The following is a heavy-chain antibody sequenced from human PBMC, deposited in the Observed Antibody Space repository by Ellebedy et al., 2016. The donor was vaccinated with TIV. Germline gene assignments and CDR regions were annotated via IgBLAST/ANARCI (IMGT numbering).Heavy chain of an antibody. Sequence: SETLSLTXNVSGGSVSSVSDYWGWIRQPPGKGLELIGYILYSGSTNDDPSLKSRVALSVDTSKNQFSLKLTSVTAADTAVYYCAVHCSRTSCYGGYFDYWGQGALVTVSP. CDR1: GGSVSSVSDY. J-gene: IGHJ4*02. CDR3: AVHCSRTSCYGGYFDY. CDR2: ILYSGST. D-gene: IGHD2-2*01. V-gene: IGHV4-61*01.